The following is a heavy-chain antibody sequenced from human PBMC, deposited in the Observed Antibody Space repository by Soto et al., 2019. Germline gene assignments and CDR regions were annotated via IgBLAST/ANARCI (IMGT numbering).Heavy chain of an antibody. CDR1: GFTFSDYY. CDR3: ARGTVVVGAIPVRWFDP. CDR2: ISSSSSYT. D-gene: IGHD1-26*01. V-gene: IGHV3-11*06. J-gene: IGHJ5*02. Sequence: QVQLVESGGGLVKPGGSLRLSCAASGFTFSDYYMSWIRQAPGKGLEWVSYISSSSSYTNYADSVKGRFTISRDNAKNSLYLQMNSLRAEDTAVYYCARGTVVVGAIPVRWFDPWGQGTLVTVSS.